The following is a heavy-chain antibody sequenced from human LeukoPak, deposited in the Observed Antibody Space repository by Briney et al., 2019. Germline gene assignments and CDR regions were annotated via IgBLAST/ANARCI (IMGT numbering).Heavy chain of an antibody. V-gene: IGHV3-30-3*01. CDR3: ARDNYGSDY. Sequence: GGSLRLSCAASGFTFSTYWMTGVRQAPGKGLEWVAVISYDGSNKYYADSVKGRFTISRDNSKNTLYLQVNSLRAEDTAVYYCARDNYGSDYWGQGTLVTVSS. D-gene: IGHD3-10*01. J-gene: IGHJ4*02. CDR1: GFTFSTYW. CDR2: ISYDGSNK.